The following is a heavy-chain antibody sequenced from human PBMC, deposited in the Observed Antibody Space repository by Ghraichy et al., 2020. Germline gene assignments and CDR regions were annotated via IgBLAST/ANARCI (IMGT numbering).Heavy chain of an antibody. J-gene: IGHJ3*02. CDR2: IYNTGST. D-gene: IGHD2-8*02. Sequence: SQTLSLTCTVSGGSITSDRNSWSWIRQPAGKGLEWIGRIYNTGSTNYDPSLRSRVTISADTSKNQFSLKLSSVTAADTAVYYCASQFCSGGACYWDILGQGTMIT. V-gene: IGHV4-61*02. CDR3: ASQFCSGGACYWDI. CDR1: GGSITSDRNS.